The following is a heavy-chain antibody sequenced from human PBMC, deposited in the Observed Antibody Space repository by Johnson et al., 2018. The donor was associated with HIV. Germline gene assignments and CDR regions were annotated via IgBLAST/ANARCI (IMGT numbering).Heavy chain of an antibody. CDR3: ARDLVGVVAAAGPVGDASDI. V-gene: IGHV3-66*01. D-gene: IGHD6-13*01. CDR1: GFTVSSNY. J-gene: IGHJ3*02. Sequence: VQLVESGGGVVRPGGSLRLSCAASGFTVSSNYMNWVRQAPGKGLEWVSVIYSGGRTYYADSVKGRFTISRDNSKNTLYLQMSSLRVEDTAVYYCARDLVGVVAAAGPVGDASDIWGQGTMVTVSS. CDR2: IYSGGRT.